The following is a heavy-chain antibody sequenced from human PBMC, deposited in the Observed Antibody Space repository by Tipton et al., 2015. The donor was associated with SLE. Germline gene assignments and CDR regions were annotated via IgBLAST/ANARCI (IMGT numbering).Heavy chain of an antibody. Sequence: TLSLTCTVSGGSISSHYWSWIRQPPGKGLECIGCIYYSGSTNYNPSLKSRVTISVDTSKNQFSLKLSSVTAADTAVYYCAGDRSRDGYNFDDCDIWGQGTMVTVSS. V-gene: IGHV4-59*11. CDR3: AGDRSRDGYNFDDCDI. D-gene: IGHD5-24*01. J-gene: IGHJ3*02. CDR1: GGSISSHY. CDR2: IYYSGST.